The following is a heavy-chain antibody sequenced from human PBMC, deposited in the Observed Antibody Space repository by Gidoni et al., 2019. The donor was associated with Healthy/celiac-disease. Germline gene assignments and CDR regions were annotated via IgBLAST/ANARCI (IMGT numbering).Heavy chain of an antibody. Sequence: QVQLVESGGGVVQPGRSLRLSCAASGFTFSSYAMHWVRQAPGKGLEWVAVISYDGSNKYYADSVKGRFTISRDNSKNTLYLQMNSLRAEDTAVYYCARVRRKYYDSSGYYRTLDYWGQGTLVTVSS. CDR2: ISYDGSNK. V-gene: IGHV3-30-3*01. CDR3: ARVRRKYYDSSGYYRTLDY. CDR1: GFTFSSYA. D-gene: IGHD3-22*01. J-gene: IGHJ4*02.